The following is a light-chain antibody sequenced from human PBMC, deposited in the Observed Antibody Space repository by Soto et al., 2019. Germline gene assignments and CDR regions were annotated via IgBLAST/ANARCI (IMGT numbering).Light chain of an antibody. Sequence: QSVLTQPASVSGSPGQSITISCTGTSSDVGDYNYVSWYQQHPGKAPKLIIYEVSNRPSGVSNRFSGSKSGNTASLTISGLQAEDEADYYCNSYTSKSTGVFGTGTQLTVL. J-gene: IGLJ1*01. V-gene: IGLV2-14*01. CDR3: NSYTSKSTGV. CDR2: EVS. CDR1: SSDVGDYNY.